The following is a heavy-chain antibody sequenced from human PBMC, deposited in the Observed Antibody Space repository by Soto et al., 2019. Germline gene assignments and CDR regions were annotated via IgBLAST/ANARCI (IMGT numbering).Heavy chain of an antibody. D-gene: IGHD3-22*01. CDR1: GYTFTHYY. CDR2: INPDSGDT. CDR3: ARETITTRFFDY. Sequence: QVQLVQSGAEVKKPGASVRVSCKASGYTFTHYYVHWVRQAPGQGLEWMGWINPDSGDTNYAEKFQGRVTMTRDTSTSTAYMELSRLTSDDTAVFYCARETITTRFFDYWGQGTLVTVSS. V-gene: IGHV1-2*02. J-gene: IGHJ4*02.